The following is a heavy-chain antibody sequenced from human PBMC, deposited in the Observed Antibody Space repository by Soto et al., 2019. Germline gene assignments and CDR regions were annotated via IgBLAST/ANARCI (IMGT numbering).Heavy chain of an antibody. D-gene: IGHD5-12*01. V-gene: IGHV1-8*01. Sequence: ASVKVSCKASGYTFTSYDINWVRQATGQGLEWMGWMNPNSGNTGYAQKFQGRVTMTRNTSISTAYMELSSLRSEDTAVHYCARRDIVATIEPYYYYGMVVWGQGTTVNLSS. J-gene: IGHJ6*02. CDR3: ARRDIVATIEPYYYYGMVV. CDR1: GYTFTSYD. CDR2: MNPNSGNT.